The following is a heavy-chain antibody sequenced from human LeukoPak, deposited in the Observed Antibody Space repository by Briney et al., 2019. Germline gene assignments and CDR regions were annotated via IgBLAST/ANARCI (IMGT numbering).Heavy chain of an antibody. Sequence: GASVKVSCEASGYTLTKYGISWVRQAPGQGPGWMGWISGYNGNTNYAQKFQGRVTMTTDTSTSTAYMELRDLKSDDTAVYYCGRDYYYGTSAPYNFGIDVWGQGTTVTVSS. CDR2: ISGYNGNT. V-gene: IGHV1-18*04. D-gene: IGHD3-10*01. CDR1: GYTLTKYG. CDR3: GRDYYYGTSAPYNFGIDV. J-gene: IGHJ6*02.